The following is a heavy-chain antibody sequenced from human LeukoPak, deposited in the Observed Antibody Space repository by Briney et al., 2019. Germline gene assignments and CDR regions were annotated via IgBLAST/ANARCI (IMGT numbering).Heavy chain of an antibody. J-gene: IGHJ3*02. Sequence: SETLSLTCTVSGGSISSSNYYWGWIRQPPGKGLEWIGYAYYTGSTNYNPSLKSRVTISVDTSKNQFSLKLSSVTAADTAVYYCARTFYYESSDYYYYAFDIWGQGTMVTVSS. D-gene: IGHD3-22*01. CDR3: ARTFYYESSDYYYYAFDI. V-gene: IGHV4-61*05. CDR2: AYYTGST. CDR1: GGSISSSNYY.